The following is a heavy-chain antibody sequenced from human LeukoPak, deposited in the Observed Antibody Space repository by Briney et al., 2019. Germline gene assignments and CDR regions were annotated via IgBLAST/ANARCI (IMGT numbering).Heavy chain of an antibody. Sequence: PSETLSLTCAVYGGSFSGYYWSWIRQPAGKGLEWIGLIYARGNTNYNPSLKSRVTMSIDTSKNQFSLKLSSVTAADTAVYYCARMYIKWGRYLQHWGQGTLVTVSS. D-gene: IGHD1-26*01. CDR2: IYARGNT. CDR3: ARMYIKWGRYLQH. CDR1: GGSFSGYY. V-gene: IGHV4-59*10. J-gene: IGHJ1*01.